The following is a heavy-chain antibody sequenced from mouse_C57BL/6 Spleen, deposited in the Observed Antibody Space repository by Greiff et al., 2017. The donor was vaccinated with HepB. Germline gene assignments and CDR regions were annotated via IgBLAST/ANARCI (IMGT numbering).Heavy chain of an antibody. J-gene: IGHJ3*01. CDR1: GYTFTSYW. CDR3: AIDSSGYGWFAY. V-gene: IGHV1-74*01. CDR2: IHPSDSDT. Sequence: QVQLQQSGAELVKPGASVKVSCKASGYTFTSYWMHWVKQRPGQGLEWIGRIHPSDSDTNYNQKFKGKATLTVDKSSSTAYMQLSSQTSEDSAVYYSAIDSSGYGWFAYWGQGTLVTVSA. D-gene: IGHD3-2*02.